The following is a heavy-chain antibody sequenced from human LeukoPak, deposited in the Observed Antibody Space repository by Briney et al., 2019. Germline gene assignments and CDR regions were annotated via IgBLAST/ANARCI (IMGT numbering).Heavy chain of an antibody. CDR2: INPYNGNT. D-gene: IGHD4-23*01. CDR3: ARDNSMHERGWWFDP. Sequence: ASVKVSCKASGYTFTSYGISWVRQAPGQGLEWMGWINPYNGNTNYAQKLQGRVTMTTDTSTSTAYMELRSLRSDDTAVYYCARDNSMHERGWWFDPWGQGTLVTVSS. CDR1: GYTFTSYG. J-gene: IGHJ5*02. V-gene: IGHV1-18*01.